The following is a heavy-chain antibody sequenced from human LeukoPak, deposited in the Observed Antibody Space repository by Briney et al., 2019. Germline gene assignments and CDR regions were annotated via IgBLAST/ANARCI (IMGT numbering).Heavy chain of an antibody. Sequence: SETLSLTCTVSGGSISSYYWSWIRQPPGKGLEWIGYIYYSGGTNYNPSLKSRVTISVDTSKNQFSLKLSSVTAADTAVYYCAREGWLQSFDYWGQGTLVTVSS. J-gene: IGHJ4*02. CDR2: IYYSGGT. D-gene: IGHD5-24*01. CDR1: GGSISSYY. V-gene: IGHV4-59*01. CDR3: AREGWLQSFDY.